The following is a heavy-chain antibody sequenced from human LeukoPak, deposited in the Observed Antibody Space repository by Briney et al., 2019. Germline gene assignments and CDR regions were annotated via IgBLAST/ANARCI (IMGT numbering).Heavy chain of an antibody. CDR1: RFPFSSYW. Sequence: PGGSLRLSCAASRFPFSSYWMAWVRQAPGKGLEWVASIKQDGGETFYVDSVKGRFTISRDNAKNSLYLQMNSLRAEDTAVYYCAKTAGASYMDVWGKGTTVTVSS. J-gene: IGHJ6*03. CDR3: AKTAGASYMDV. CDR2: IKQDGGET. V-gene: IGHV3-7*01.